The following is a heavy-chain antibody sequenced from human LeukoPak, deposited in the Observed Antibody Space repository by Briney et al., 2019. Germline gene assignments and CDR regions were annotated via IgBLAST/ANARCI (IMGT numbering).Heavy chain of an antibody. J-gene: IGHJ3*02. V-gene: IGHV1-69*13. D-gene: IGHD1-7*01. CDR1: GGTFSSYA. CDR3: ARATGTTDAFDI. CDR2: ITPIFGTA. Sequence: ASVKVSCKASGGTFSSYAISWVRQAPGQGLEWMGGITPIFGTANYAQKFQGRVTITADESTSTAYMELSSLRSEDTAVYYCARATGTTDAFDIWGQGTMVTVSS.